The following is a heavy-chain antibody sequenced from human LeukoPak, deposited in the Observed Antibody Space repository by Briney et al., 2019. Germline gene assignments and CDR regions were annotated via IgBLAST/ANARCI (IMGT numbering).Heavy chain of an antibody. V-gene: IGHV4-30-4*08. CDR3: ARGDVGASEFDY. CDR1: GGSISSGDYY. CDR2: IYYSGST. J-gene: IGHJ4*02. Sequence: SQTLSLTCTVSGGSISSGDYYWSWIRQPPGKGLEWIGYIYYSGSTYYNPSLKSRVTISVDTSKNQFSLKLSSVTAADTAVYYCARGDVGASEFDYWGQGTLVTVSS. D-gene: IGHD1-26*01.